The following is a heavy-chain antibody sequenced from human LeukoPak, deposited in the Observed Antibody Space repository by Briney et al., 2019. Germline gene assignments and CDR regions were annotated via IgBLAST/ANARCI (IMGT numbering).Heavy chain of an antibody. Sequence: ASVKVSCKASGGTFSSYAISWVRQAPGQGLEWMGGIIPIFGTANYAQKFQGRVTITADESTSTAYMELSSLRSEDTAVYYCARYSGYGSGKYYFDYWGQGTLVTVSS. D-gene: IGHD5-12*01. J-gene: IGHJ4*02. CDR1: GGTFSSYA. V-gene: IGHV1-69*13. CDR3: ARYSGYGSGKYYFDY. CDR2: IIPIFGTA.